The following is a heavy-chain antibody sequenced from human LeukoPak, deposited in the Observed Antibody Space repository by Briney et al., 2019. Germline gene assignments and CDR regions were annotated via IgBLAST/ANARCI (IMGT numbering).Heavy chain of an antibody. Sequence: GGSLRLSCAASGFTFSSYAMSWVHQAPGKGLEWVSAISGSGGSTYYADSVKGRFTISRDNSKNTLYLQMNSLRAEDTAVYYCAKFLPTHIVVANYYFDYWGQGTLVTVSS. J-gene: IGHJ4*02. CDR1: GFTFSSYA. D-gene: IGHD2-21*01. CDR3: AKFLPTHIVVANYYFDY. V-gene: IGHV3-23*01. CDR2: ISGSGGST.